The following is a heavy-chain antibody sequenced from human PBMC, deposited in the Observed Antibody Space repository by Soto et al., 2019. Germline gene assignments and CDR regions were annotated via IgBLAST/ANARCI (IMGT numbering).Heavy chain of an antibody. Sequence: QVQLVQSGAEVKKPGASVKVSCKASGYTFTSYDINWVRQATGQGLEWMGWMNPNSGNTGYAQKFQGRVTMTRNTSISTGYRELSSLRYEDTAVYYCARGGDSGGYSDPCWDYWGQGTLVTVSS. V-gene: IGHV1-8*01. CDR3: ARGGDSGGYSDPCWDY. D-gene: IGHD1-26*01. CDR2: MNPNSGNT. J-gene: IGHJ4*02. CDR1: GYTFTSYD.